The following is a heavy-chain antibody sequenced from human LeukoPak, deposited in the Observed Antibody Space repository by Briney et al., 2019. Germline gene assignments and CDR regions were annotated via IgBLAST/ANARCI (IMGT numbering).Heavy chain of an antibody. J-gene: IGHJ6*03. Sequence: PSETLSLTCTVSGGSISSSSYYWGWIRQPPGKGLEWIGSIYYSGSTYYNPSLKSPVTISVDTSKNQFSLNLTSVTAADTAVYYCARQTGAYYYYMDVWGKGTTVTVSS. D-gene: IGHD7-27*01. CDR1: GGSISSSSYY. CDR2: IYYSGST. CDR3: ARQTGAYYYYMDV. V-gene: IGHV4-39*01.